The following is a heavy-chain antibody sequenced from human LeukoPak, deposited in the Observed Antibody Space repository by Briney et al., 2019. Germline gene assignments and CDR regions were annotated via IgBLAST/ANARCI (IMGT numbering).Heavy chain of an antibody. CDR1: GFTFSNYG. V-gene: IGHV3-33*01. CDR2: IWYDGSNT. D-gene: IGHD5/OR15-5a*01. J-gene: IGHJ6*03. Sequence: GGSLRLSCAASGFTFSNYGMHWVRQAPGKGLEWVAVIWYDGSNTYYADSVKGRFTISRDNSKNTLYLQMNSLRAEDTAVYYCARDLRGGYYYYMDVWGKGTTVTVSS. CDR3: ARDLRGGYYYYMDV.